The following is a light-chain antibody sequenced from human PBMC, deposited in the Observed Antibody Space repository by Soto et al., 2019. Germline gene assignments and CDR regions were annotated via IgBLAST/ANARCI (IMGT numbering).Light chain of an antibody. V-gene: IGLV2-14*01. CDR3: SSFTTSSSLYV. CDR2: EVS. CDR1: SSDVGSYNY. Sequence: QSVLTQPPSVSGSPGQSITISCTGTSSDVGSYNYVSWYQQHPGKAPKLMIYEVSNRPSGVSNRFSGSKSGSTASLTISGLQAEDEADYYCSSFTTSSSLYVFGSGTKLTVL. J-gene: IGLJ1*01.